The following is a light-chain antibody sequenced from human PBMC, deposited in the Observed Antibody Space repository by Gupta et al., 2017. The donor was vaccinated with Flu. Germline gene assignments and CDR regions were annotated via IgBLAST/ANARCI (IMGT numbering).Light chain of an antibody. CDR1: QSISSY. Sequence: IHMTQSPSTLSASIGDRVTITCRASQSISSYLAWYQQKPGKAPKLLIYLASALESGVPSRFSGSGFGTDFTLTINGLQSDDFATYYCQQDCDYPPTFGPGTKLEVK. J-gene: IGKJ2*01. V-gene: IGKV1-5*03. CDR2: LAS. CDR3: QQDCDYPPT.